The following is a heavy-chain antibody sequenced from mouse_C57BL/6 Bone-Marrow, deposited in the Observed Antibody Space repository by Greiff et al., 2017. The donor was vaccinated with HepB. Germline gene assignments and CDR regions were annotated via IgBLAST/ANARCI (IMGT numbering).Heavy chain of an antibody. D-gene: IGHD1-1*01. CDR1: GYSITSGYY. CDR2: ISYDGSN. V-gene: IGHV3-6*01. J-gene: IGHJ3*01. CDR3: ARDYYGRRAWFAY. Sequence: EVKLVESGPGLVKPSQSLSLTCSVPGYSITSGYYWNWIRQFPGNKLEWMGYISYDGSNNYNPSLKNRISITRDTSKNQFFLKLNSVTTEDTATYYCARDYYGRRAWFAYWGQGTLVTVSA.